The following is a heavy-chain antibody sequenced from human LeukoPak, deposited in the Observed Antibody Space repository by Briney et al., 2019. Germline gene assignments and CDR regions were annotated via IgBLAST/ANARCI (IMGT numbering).Heavy chain of an antibody. Sequence: RPGGSLRLACAASGFTFSSYRMSWVRQAPREGLEWVSGIIDSGDITYYANSVKGRFTISRDNSQNTLYLQMTILRAEDTAVYYCAKLGGQEVYNYYVGVWGQGTTVAVSS. V-gene: IGHV3-23*01. CDR1: GFTFSSYR. CDR2: IIDSGDIT. CDR3: AKLGGQEVYNYYVGV. J-gene: IGHJ6*03. D-gene: IGHD3-16*01.